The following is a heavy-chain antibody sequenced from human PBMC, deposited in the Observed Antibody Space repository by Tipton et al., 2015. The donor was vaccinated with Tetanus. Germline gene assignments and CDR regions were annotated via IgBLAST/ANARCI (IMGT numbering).Heavy chain of an antibody. Sequence: QVQLVQSGAEVKKPGSSVKVSCKASGGTFSSYAISWVRQAPGQGLEWMGGITPIFGTANYAQKFQGRVTMTADESTSTAYMELSSLRSEDTAVYYCARESASGGGFGELFWGQGTLVTVSS. J-gene: IGHJ4*02. CDR1: GGTFSSYA. CDR2: ITPIFGTA. CDR3: ARESASGGGFGELF. V-gene: IGHV1-69*01. D-gene: IGHD3-10*01.